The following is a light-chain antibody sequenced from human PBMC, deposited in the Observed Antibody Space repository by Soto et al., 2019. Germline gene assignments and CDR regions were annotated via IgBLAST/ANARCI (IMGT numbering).Light chain of an antibody. J-gene: IGKJ4*01. V-gene: IGKV1-27*01. Sequence: DIQMTQSPSSLSASVGDRVTIPCRASQGISNYLAWYQQKPGKVPKLLIYAASTLQSGVPSRFSGSGSGTDFTRTISSLQPEDVATYYCQKYNSAPLLFGGGTKVEIK. CDR3: QKYNSAPLL. CDR1: QGISNY. CDR2: AAS.